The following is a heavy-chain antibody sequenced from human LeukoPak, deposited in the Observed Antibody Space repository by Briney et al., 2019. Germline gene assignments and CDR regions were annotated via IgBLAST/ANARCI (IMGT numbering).Heavy chain of an antibody. J-gene: IGHJ4*02. CDR3: ARGRGGSYYFY. CDR2: INHSGST. V-gene: IGHV4-34*01. Sequence: SETLSLTCAVYGGSFSGYYWSWIRQPPGKGLEWIGEINHSGSTNYNPSLKSRVTISVDTSKNQFSLKLSSVTAADTAVYYSARGRGGSYYFYWGQGTLVTVSS. CDR1: GGSFSGYY. D-gene: IGHD1-26*01.